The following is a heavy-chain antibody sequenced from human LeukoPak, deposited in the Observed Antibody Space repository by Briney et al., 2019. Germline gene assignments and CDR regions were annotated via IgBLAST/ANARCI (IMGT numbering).Heavy chain of an antibody. J-gene: IGHJ4*02. CDR3: ALSGRFYDY. D-gene: IGHD1-26*01. Sequence: PSETLSLTCAVYGGSFSGYYWSWIRQPPGKGLEWIGEINHSGSTNYNPSLKSRVTISVDTSKNQFSLKLSSVTAADTAVYYCALSGRFYDYWGQGTLVTVSS. V-gene: IGHV4-34*01. CDR2: INHSGST. CDR1: GGSFSGYY.